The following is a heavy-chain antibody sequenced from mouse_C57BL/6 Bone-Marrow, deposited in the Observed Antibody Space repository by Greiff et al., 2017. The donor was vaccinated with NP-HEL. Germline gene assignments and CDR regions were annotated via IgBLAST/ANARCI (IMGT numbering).Heavy chain of an antibody. CDR1: GYTFTSYW. D-gene: IGHD4-1*02. J-gene: IGHJ3*01. CDR2: IHPNSGST. CDR3: ARPSTGTWFAY. Sequence: QVQLQQSGAELVKPGASVKLSCKASGYTFTSYWMHWVKQRPGQGLEWIGMIHPNSGSTNYNEKFKSKATLTVDKSSSTAYMQLSSLTSEDSAVYYCARPSTGTWFAYWGQGTLVTVSA. V-gene: IGHV1-64*01.